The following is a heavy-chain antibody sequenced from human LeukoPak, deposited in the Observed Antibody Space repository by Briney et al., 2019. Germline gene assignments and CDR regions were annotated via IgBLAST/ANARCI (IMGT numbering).Heavy chain of an antibody. D-gene: IGHD4-17*01. J-gene: IGHJ4*02. CDR2: ISSSSSPI. Sequence: GSLRLSCAASGFTFSNYNMNWVRQAPGKGLEWVSFISSSSSPIYYADSVKGRFIISRDNAKNSLYLQMNSLRVEDTAVYYCAKILADGDYALGYWGQGTLVTVSS. V-gene: IGHV3-48*04. CDR3: AKILADGDYALGY. CDR1: GFTFSNYN.